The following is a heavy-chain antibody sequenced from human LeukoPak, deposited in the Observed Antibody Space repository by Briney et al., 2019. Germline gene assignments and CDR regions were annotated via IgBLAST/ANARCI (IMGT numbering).Heavy chain of an antibody. CDR3: AREYASSSGWTYYFDY. Sequence: ASVKVSCKASGYTFTGYYMHWVRQAPGQGLEWMGWINPNSGGTNYAQKFQGRVTMTRDTSISTAYMELSRLRSDDTAVYYCAREYASSSGWTYYFDYWGQGTLVTVSS. CDR2: INPNSGGT. D-gene: IGHD6-19*01. CDR1: GYTFTGYY. V-gene: IGHV1-2*02. J-gene: IGHJ4*02.